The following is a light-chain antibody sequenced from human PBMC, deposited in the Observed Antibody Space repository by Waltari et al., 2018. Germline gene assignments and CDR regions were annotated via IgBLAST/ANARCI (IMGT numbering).Light chain of an antibody. CDR2: KVS. J-gene: IGKJ1*01. Sequence: DAVMTQSPLSLPVSLGQPASISCKSSQSLVFSDGKTYLHWYHQRPGQSPRRLIYKVSNRDSGVPDRFSGSGSGTDFTLKISRVEAEDVGVYYCMQTTHWPRTFGQGTKVEIK. V-gene: IGKV2-30*01. CDR3: MQTTHWPRT. CDR1: QSLVFSDGKTY.